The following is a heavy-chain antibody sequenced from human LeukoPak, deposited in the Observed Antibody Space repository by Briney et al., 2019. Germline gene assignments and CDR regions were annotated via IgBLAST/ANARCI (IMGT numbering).Heavy chain of an antibody. CDR2: ISGSGGST. J-gene: IGHJ6*02. V-gene: IGHV3-23*01. Sequence: GGSLRLSCGASGFTFSSYAMRWVRQAPGKGLEGVSAISGSGGSTYYADSVKGRFTISRGNSKNTLYLQMNSLRAEDTAVYYCAKVRASKGYYYYGMDVWGQGTTVTVSS. CDR3: AKVRASKGYYYYGMDV. CDR1: GFTFSSYA.